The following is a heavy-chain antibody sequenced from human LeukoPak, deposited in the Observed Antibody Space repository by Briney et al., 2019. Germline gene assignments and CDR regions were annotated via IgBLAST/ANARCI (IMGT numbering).Heavy chain of an antibody. D-gene: IGHD1-26*01. CDR2: IYYSGST. CDR3: ARATPFDY. V-gene: IGHV4-59*08. Sequence: PSETLSLTCTVSGGPISSYYWSWIRQPPGKGLEWIGYIYYSGSTNYNPSLKSRVTISVDTSKNQFSLKLSSVTAADTAVYYCARATPFDYWGQGTLVTVSS. J-gene: IGHJ4*02. CDR1: GGPISSYY.